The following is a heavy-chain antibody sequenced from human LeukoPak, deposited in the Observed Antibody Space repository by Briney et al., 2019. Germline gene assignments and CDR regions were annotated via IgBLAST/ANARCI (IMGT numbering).Heavy chain of an antibody. CDR1: GFTSSSYE. CDR2: ISSSGSTI. D-gene: IGHD6-13*01. CDR3: AREAGSSWFAPPDY. Sequence: GGSLRLSCAASGFTSSSYEMNWVRQAPGKGLEWVSYISSSGSTIYYADSVKGRFTISRDNAKNSLYLQMNSLRAEDTAVYYCAREAGSSWFAPPDYWGQGTLVTVSS. V-gene: IGHV3-48*03. J-gene: IGHJ4*02.